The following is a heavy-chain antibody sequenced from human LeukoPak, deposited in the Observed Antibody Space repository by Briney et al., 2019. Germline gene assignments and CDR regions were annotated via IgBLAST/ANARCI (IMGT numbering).Heavy chain of an antibody. CDR1: GFIFSYYG. CDR2: IWPDGTIQ. Sequence: PGGSLSLSCAASGFIFSYYGMHWIRQPPGKGLEWLAVIWPDGTIQYYADPVKGRVTIFRDNSKNTLYMQFTGLRADASAVYYPSRHNHDWGWDFWGQGAQVTVSS. J-gene: IGHJ4*02. CDR3: SRHNHDWGWDF. V-gene: IGHV3-33*01. D-gene: IGHD2-8*02.